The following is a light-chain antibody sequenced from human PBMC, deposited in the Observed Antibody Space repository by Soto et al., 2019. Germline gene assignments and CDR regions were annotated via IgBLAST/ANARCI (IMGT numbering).Light chain of an antibody. CDR3: QQYESFPRT. V-gene: IGKV1-5*03. CDR1: PSINNY. CDR2: KAS. J-gene: IGKJ1*01. Sequence: DIQMTQSPSTLSASVGDRVTITCRASPSINNYLAWYQQQPGKAPKLLIYKASTLESGVPSRFSGSGSGTEFTLSISSLQPDDFATYYCQQYESFPRTFGQGTKVEIK.